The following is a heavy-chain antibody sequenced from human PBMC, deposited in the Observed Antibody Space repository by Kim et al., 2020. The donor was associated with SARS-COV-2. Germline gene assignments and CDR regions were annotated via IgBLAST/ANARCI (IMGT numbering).Heavy chain of an antibody. D-gene: IGHD3-16*01. CDR3: ARHGGGWYFDL. Sequence: TNYSPSFQGHVTSAADKSISTAYLQWSSLKASDTAMYYCARHGGGWYFDLWGRGTLVTVSS. J-gene: IGHJ2*01. V-gene: IGHV5-10-1*01. CDR2: T.